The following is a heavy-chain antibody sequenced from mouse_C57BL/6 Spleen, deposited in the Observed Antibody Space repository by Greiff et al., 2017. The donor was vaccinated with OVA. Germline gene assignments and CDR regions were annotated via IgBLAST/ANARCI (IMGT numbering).Heavy chain of an antibody. CDR1: GYTFTSYW. CDR2: INPSNGGT. D-gene: IGHD1-1*01. J-gene: IGHJ3*01. CDR3: ARSWGGSSYAEGY. V-gene: IGHV1-53*01. Sequence: QVQLQQPGTELVKPGASVKLSCQASGYTFTSYWMHWVKQRPGQGLEWIGNINPSNGGTNYNEKFKSKATLTVDKSSSTAYMQLSSLTSEDSAVYYCARSWGGSSYAEGYWGQGTLVTVSA.